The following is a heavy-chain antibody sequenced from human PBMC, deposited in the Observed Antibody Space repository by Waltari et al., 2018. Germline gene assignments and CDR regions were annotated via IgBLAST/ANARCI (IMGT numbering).Heavy chain of an antibody. V-gene: IGHV4-59*08. CDR3: ARHSTNRYDY. CDR2: IYHSGSA. D-gene: IGHD3-3*02. CDR1: AGSISSYY. Sequence: QVQLQESGPGLVKPSETLSLTCTVSAGSISSYYWCWIRQPPGKGLEWIAYIYHSGSANYNPSLKSRVTISVDTSKNQFSLKLSSVTAADTAVYYCARHSTNRYDYWGQGTLVTVSS. J-gene: IGHJ4*02.